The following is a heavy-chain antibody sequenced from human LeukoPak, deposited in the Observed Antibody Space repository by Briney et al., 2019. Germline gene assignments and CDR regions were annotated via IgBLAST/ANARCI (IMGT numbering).Heavy chain of an antibody. Sequence: PSETLSLTCTVSGGSISSGGYHWSWIRQPAGKGLEWIGRIYTSGSTNYNPSLKSRVTMSVDTSENQFSLKLSSLTAADTAVYYCARVGDYALKDWGQGTLVTVSS. J-gene: IGHJ4*02. D-gene: IGHD3-16*01. V-gene: IGHV4-61*02. CDR2: IYTSGST. CDR3: ARVGDYALKD. CDR1: GGSISSGGYH.